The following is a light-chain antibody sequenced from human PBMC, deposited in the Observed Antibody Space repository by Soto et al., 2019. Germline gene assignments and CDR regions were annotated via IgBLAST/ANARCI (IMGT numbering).Light chain of an antibody. CDR3: QKYNSAPWT. CDR2: AAF. J-gene: IGKJ1*01. Sequence: DFQMTQSPSSLSASVGDRVTITCRATQAISNYLAWYQQKPGKVPKLLIYAAFTLQSGVPSRFSGSGSGTDFILTISSLQPEDVATYYCQKYNSAPWTFGQGTKVEIK. CDR1: QAISNY. V-gene: IGKV1-27*01.